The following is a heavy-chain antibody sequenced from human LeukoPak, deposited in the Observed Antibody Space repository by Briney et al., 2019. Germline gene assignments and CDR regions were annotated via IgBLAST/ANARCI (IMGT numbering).Heavy chain of an antibody. Sequence: SETLSLTCAVYGGSVSGYYWSWIRQPPGKGLEWIGEISHRGRTNYNPSLKGRVTMSVDTPKNQSALKVNSVTAADTAVYYCARIPLYFLEPFDYWGQGILVTVSS. CDR1: GGSVSGYY. J-gene: IGHJ4*02. CDR2: ISHRGRT. D-gene: IGHD3-3*01. CDR3: ARIPLYFLEPFDY. V-gene: IGHV4-34*01.